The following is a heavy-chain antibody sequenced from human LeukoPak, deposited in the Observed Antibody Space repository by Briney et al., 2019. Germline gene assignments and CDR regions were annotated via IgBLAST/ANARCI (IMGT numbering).Heavy chain of an antibody. D-gene: IGHD3-16*02. J-gene: IGHJ4*02. CDR2: IKQDGSEK. CDR1: GFTFSNYW. Sequence: PGGSLRLSCAASGFTFSNYWMSWVRQAPGKGLEWVANIKQDGSEKYYVDSVKGRFTISRDNAKSSLLLQMNSLRAEDTAVYYCARDSSPGYYDYVWGTYPRYWGQGTLVTVSS. CDR3: ARDSSPGYYDYVWGTYPRY. V-gene: IGHV3-7*05.